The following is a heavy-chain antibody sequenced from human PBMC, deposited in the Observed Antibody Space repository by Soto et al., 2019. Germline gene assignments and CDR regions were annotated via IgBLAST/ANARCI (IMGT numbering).Heavy chain of an antibody. J-gene: IGHJ6*02. CDR1: GGSISSYY. CDR3: TTSPSPHYGMDG. V-gene: IGHV4-59*08. D-gene: IGHD2-2*01. Sequence: SETLSLTCTVSGGSISSYYWSWIRQPPGKGLEWIGYICYSGSTNYNPSLKSRVTISVDTSKNQFSLKLSSVTAADTAVYYCTTSPSPHYGMDGRGQRTTDTVSS. CDR2: ICYSGST.